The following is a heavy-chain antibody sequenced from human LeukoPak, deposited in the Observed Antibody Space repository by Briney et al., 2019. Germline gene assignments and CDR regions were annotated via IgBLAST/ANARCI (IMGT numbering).Heavy chain of an antibody. CDR3: ARDYFGSGSYPK. D-gene: IGHD3-10*01. J-gene: IGHJ4*02. CDR1: GFTFSSYS. V-gene: IGHV3-21*01. Sequence: PGGSLRLSCAGSGFTFSSYSMNWVRQAPGKGLEWASSSSSSGNYMYYADLAKGRFTISRDNAKNSLYLQLNNLRDEDTAVYYCARDYFGSGSYPKWGQGTLVTVSS. CDR2: SSSSGNYM.